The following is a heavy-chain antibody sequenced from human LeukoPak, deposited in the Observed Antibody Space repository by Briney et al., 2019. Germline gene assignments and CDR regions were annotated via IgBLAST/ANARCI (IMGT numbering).Heavy chain of an antibody. D-gene: IGHD5-18*01. Sequence: SETLSLTCTVSGGSISSHTYSWGWIRQPPGKGLEWIGTLSYSAHTFYSSSLKSRVTISGDTSMNQFSLILTSVTAADTAIYYCAKGAGGFSYYNWFDPWGQGTLVTVSS. J-gene: IGHJ5*02. CDR2: LSYSAHT. V-gene: IGHV4-39*07. CDR1: GGSISSHTYS. CDR3: AKGAGGFSYYNWFDP.